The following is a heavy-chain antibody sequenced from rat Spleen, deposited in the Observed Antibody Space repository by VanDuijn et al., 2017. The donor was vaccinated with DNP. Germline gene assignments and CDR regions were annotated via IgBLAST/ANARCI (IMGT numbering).Heavy chain of an antibody. Sequence: EVQLVESGGGLVQPGRSLKLSCAASGFTFSDFNMAWVRQAPKKGLEWVSTISYDGGSTHYRDSVKGRFTVSRDNARSILYLHMDSLRSEDTATYYCARHPQTTGIPDYWGQGVMVTVSS. V-gene: IGHV5-7*01. CDR3: ARHPQTTGIPDY. CDR2: ISYDGGST. J-gene: IGHJ2*01. D-gene: IGHD1-7*01. CDR1: GFTFSDFN.